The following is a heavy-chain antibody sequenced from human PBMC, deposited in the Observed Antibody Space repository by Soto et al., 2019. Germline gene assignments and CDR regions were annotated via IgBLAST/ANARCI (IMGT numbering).Heavy chain of an antibody. J-gene: IGHJ6*02. CDR2: TYYRSKWYN. D-gene: IGHD2-2*01. Sequence: SQTLSLTCAISGDSVSSNSAAWNWIRQSPSRGLEWLGRTYYRSKWYNDYAVSVKSRITINPDTSKNQFSLQLNSVTPEDTAVYYCARVRDIVVVPAAIRAYYYYGMDVWGQGTTVTVSS. CDR1: GDSVSSNSAA. CDR3: ARVRDIVVVPAAIRAYYYYGMDV. V-gene: IGHV6-1*01.